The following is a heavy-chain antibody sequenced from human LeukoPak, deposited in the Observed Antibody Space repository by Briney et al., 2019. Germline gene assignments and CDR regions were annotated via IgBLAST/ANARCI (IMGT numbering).Heavy chain of an antibody. CDR3: ARAGEDTAMVGDFDI. Sequence: GGSLRLSCAASGFTFSSYWMSWVRQAPGKGLEWVANIKQDGSEKYYVDSVRARFTISRDNAKNSLYLQMNILRAEDTAVYYCARAGEDTAMVGDFDIWGQGTMVTVSS. CDR1: GFTFSSYW. J-gene: IGHJ3*02. V-gene: IGHV3-7*01. CDR2: IKQDGSEK. D-gene: IGHD5-18*01.